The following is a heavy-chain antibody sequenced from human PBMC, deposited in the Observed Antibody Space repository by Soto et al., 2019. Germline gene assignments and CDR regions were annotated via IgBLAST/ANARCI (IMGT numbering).Heavy chain of an antibody. J-gene: IGHJ6*02. CDR1: GFTFSSSS. D-gene: IGHD2-2*02. V-gene: IGHV3-21*01. Sequence: GGSLRLSCAASGFTFSSSSMSWVRQAPGKGLEWVSSISGSSDYIYYADSLKGRFTISRDNAKNSLYLQMNSLRAEDTAVYYCARSRYCSSTSCYTFTTHYYYFGMDVWGQGTTVTVS. CDR2: ISGSSDYI. CDR3: ARSRYCSSTSCYTFTTHYYYFGMDV.